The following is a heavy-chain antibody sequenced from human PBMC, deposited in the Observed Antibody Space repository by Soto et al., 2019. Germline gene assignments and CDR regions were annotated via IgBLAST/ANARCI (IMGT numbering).Heavy chain of an antibody. CDR1: GYTFTSDY. CDR3: ASPYYYGSGSYSEPWDYYYMDV. J-gene: IGHJ6*03. D-gene: IGHD3-10*01. V-gene: IGHV1-46*03. Sequence: QVQLVQSGAEVKKPGASVKVSCKASGYTFTSDYMHWVRQAPGQGLEWMGIINPSGGSTSYAQKFQGRVTMTRDTATSTVYMELSSLRSEYTAVYYCASPYYYGSGSYSEPWDYYYMDVWGKGTTVTVSS. CDR2: INPSGGST.